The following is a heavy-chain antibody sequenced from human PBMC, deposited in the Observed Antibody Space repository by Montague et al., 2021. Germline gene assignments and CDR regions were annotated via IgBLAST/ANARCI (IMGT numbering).Heavy chain of an antibody. V-gene: IGHV3-30-3*01. CDR1: GFTLSTFP. CDR2: ISHDGSNK. J-gene: IGHJ5*02. CDR3: ARWRVYYDSSGYAA. Sequence: SLRLSYAASGFTLSTFPMHWVRQAPGKGLEWVALISHDGSNKYYADSVRGRFTVSRDNSKNTLYLQTSSLRADDTAVYYCARWRVYYDSSGYAAWGRGTLVTVSS. D-gene: IGHD3-22*01.